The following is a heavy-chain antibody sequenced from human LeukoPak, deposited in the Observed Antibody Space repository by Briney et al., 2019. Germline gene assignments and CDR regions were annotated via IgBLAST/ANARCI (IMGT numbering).Heavy chain of an antibody. J-gene: IGHJ4*02. Sequence: ASVKVSCKASGYTFTSYGISWVRQAPGQGLEWMGWINPNSGGTNYAQKFQGRVTMTRDTSISTAYMELSRLRSDDTAVYYCARGRRSYDSSGYYFGTNDYWGQGTLVTVSS. D-gene: IGHD3-22*01. CDR3: ARGRRSYDSSGYYFGTNDY. V-gene: IGHV1-2*02. CDR2: INPNSGGT. CDR1: GYTFTSYG.